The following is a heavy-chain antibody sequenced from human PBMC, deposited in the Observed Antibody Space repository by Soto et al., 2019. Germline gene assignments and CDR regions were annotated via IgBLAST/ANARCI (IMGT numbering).Heavy chain of an antibody. D-gene: IGHD3-16*01. Sequence: QVQLVESGGGVVQPGTSLRVSCVGSGFTFRSYVMHWVRQAPGKGLEWVALTSYDGSDKYYDDSVRGRFTISRDNSRNTVDLQMDSLRLEDTALYYCARWGTKGGLDVWGQGTLVSVSS. CDR1: GFTFRSYV. V-gene: IGHV3-30*19. CDR2: TSYDGSDK. CDR3: ARWGTKGGLDV. J-gene: IGHJ1*01.